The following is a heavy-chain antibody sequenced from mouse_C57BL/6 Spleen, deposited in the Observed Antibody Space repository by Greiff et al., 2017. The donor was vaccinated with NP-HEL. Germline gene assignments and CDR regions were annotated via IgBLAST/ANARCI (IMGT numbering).Heavy chain of an antibody. CDR2: IRNKANGYTT. CDR3: ARYGRDYAMDY. J-gene: IGHJ4*01. Sequence: EVQVVESGGGLVQPGGSLSLSCAASGFTFTDYYMSWVRQPPGKALEWLGFIRNKANGYTTEYSASVKGRFTISRDNSQSILYLQMNALRAEDSATYYCARYGRDYAMDYWGQGTSVTVSS. CDR1: GFTFTDYY. V-gene: IGHV7-3*01.